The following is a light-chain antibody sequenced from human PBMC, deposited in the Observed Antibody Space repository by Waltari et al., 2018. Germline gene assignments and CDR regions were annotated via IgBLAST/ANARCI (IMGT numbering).Light chain of an antibody. Sequence: DIQMTQSPSFVSASVGDRVTITCRASQGINNYLVWYQQKPGKAPKLLIYRASTLQRGVSSRFSGSGSGTDVTLTISSLQPEDFATYYWQQAYSFPRTFGQGTKVEIK. J-gene: IGKJ1*01. CDR2: RAS. V-gene: IGKV1-12*01. CDR1: QGINNY. CDR3: QQAYSFPRT.